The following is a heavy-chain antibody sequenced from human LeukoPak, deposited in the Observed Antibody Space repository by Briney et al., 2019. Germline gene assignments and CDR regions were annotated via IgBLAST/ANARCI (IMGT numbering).Heavy chain of an antibody. Sequence: ASVKVSCKASGYTFTNYGISWVRQAPGQGLEWMGWISAYNGKTNYAQNLQGRVTMTTDTSTSTAYMELRSLRSDDTAVYYCARDTKRSRARWENLGFDPWGQGTLVTVSS. D-gene: IGHD1-26*01. V-gene: IGHV1-18*01. CDR1: GYTFTNYG. J-gene: IGHJ5*02. CDR3: ARDTKRSRARWENLGFDP. CDR2: ISAYNGKT.